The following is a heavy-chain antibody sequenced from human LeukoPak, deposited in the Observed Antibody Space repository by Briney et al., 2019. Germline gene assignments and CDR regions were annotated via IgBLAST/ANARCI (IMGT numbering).Heavy chain of an antibody. CDR3: ARQSGTSKRSAT. V-gene: IGHV4-39*01. CDR2: IHYSGST. D-gene: IGHD1-1*01. Sequence: SENLSLTCTVSGGSISSESSEGYYWGWIRQPPGKGLEWIGNIHYSGSTYYNPSLTSRVTISVDTSKNQFSLKLNTVTATDTPVYSCARQSGTSKRSATWGQGTLVTVPS. J-gene: IGHJ5*02. CDR1: GGSISSESSEGYY.